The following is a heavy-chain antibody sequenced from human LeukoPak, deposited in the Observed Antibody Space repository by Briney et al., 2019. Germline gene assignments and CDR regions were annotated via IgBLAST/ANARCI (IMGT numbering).Heavy chain of an antibody. V-gene: IGHV3-21*01. Sequence: GGSLRLSCAASGFTFSSYSMIWVRQAPGKGLEWVSSISSSSSYIYYADSVKGRFTISRDNAKNSLYLQMNSLRAEDTAVYYCAREEDSSWSNSRYIDYWGQGTLVTVSS. D-gene: IGHD6-13*01. CDR1: GFTFSSYS. J-gene: IGHJ4*02. CDR2: ISSSSSYI. CDR3: AREEDSSWSNSRYIDY.